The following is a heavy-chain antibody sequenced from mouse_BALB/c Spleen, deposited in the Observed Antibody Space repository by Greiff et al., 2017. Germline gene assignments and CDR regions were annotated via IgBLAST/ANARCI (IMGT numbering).Heavy chain of an antibody. CDR3: ATSYLYGSSLAY. V-gene: IGHV14-1*02. Sequence: EVQLQESGAELVRPGALVKLSCKASGFNIKDYYMHWVKQRPEQGLEWIGWIDPENGNTIYDPKFQGKASITADTSSNTAYLQLSSLTSEDTAVYYCATSYLYGSSLAYWGQGTLVTVSA. CDR1: GFNIKDYY. D-gene: IGHD1-1*01. J-gene: IGHJ3*01. CDR2: IDPENGNT.